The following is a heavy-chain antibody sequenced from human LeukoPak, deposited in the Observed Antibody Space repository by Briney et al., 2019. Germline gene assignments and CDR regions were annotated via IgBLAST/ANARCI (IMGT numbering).Heavy chain of an antibody. V-gene: IGHV1-8*01. CDR1: GYTFTSYD. Sequence: ASVKVSCKASGYTFTSYDINWVRQAPGQGLEWMGWMNPNSGNTGYAQKFQGRVTMTRDMSTSTVYMELSSLRSEDTAVYYCARAGRFGTMVRGVRYDYWGQGTLVTVSS. CDR2: MNPNSGNT. J-gene: IGHJ4*02. CDR3: ARAGRFGTMVRGVRYDY. D-gene: IGHD3-10*01.